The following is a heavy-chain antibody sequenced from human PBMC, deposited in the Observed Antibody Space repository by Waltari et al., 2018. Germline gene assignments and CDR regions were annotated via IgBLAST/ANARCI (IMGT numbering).Heavy chain of an antibody. J-gene: IGHJ4*02. D-gene: IGHD6-13*01. V-gene: IGHV1-2*02. CDR3: ARASYSSSWYGIDY. CDR2: INPNSGGT. CDR1: GYTFTGYY. Sequence: QVQLVQSGAEVTKPGASVKVSCKASGYTFTGYYMPWVRKAPGQGLEWMGWINPNSGGTNYAQKFQGRVTMTRDTSISTAYMELSRLRSDDTAVYYCARASYSSSWYGIDYWGQGTLVTVSS.